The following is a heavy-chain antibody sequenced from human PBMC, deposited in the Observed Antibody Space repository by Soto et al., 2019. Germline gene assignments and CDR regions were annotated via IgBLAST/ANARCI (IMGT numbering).Heavy chain of an antibody. J-gene: IGHJ6*02. D-gene: IGHD3-3*01. CDR2: AYYRSKWYN. CDR3: ARDLSITTRGHYYYYGMDV. CDR1: GDSVSSNRAA. V-gene: IGHV6-1*01. Sequence: SQTLSLTCAISGDSVSSNRAAWNWIRQSPSRGLEWLGRAYYRSKWYNDYAVSVKSRITINPDTSKNQFSLQLNSVTPEDTAVYYCARDLSITTRGHYYYYGMDVWGQGTTVTVSS.